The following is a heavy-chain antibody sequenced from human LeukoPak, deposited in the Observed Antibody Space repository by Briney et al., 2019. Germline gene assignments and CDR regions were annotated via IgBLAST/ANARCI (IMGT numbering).Heavy chain of an antibody. D-gene: IGHD2-2*01. CDR3: VRQGTITYAYFDS. CDR2: IYYSGST. V-gene: IGHV4-39*01. Sequence: SETLSLTCTVSGGSISSSSYYWGWIRQPPGKGLEWIGSIYYSGSTYYNPSLKSRVTISVDTSKNQFSLKLNSVTAGDTAVYYCVRQGTITYAYFDSWGQGVPVTVSS. CDR1: GGSISSSSYY. J-gene: IGHJ4*02.